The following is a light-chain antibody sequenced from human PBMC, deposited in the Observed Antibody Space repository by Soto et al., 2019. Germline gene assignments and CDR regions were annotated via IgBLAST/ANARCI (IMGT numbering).Light chain of an antibody. V-gene: IGKV3-20*01. J-gene: IGKJ2*01. Sequence: EIVLTQSPGTLSLSPGERATLSCKASQSVTSRYLAWYHQKPGQAPRLLIYGASSRATGIPDRFSGSGSGTDFTLTISRLEPEDFAVYFCQQYNNSPEYTFGQGTKLEIK. CDR3: QQYNNSPEYT. CDR1: QSVTSRY. CDR2: GAS.